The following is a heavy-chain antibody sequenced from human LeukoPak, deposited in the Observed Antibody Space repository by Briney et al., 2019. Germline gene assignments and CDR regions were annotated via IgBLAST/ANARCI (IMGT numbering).Heavy chain of an antibody. CDR2: IYYSGST. J-gene: IGHJ4*02. Sequence: SQTLSLTCAVSGGSISSGGYSWSWIRQPPGKGLEWIGYIYYSGSTNYNPSLKSRVTISVDTSKNQFSLKLSSVTAADTAVYYCASLGPKYYFDYWGQGTLVTVSS. CDR1: GGSISSGGYS. V-gene: IGHV4-30-4*07. CDR3: ASLGPKYYFDY.